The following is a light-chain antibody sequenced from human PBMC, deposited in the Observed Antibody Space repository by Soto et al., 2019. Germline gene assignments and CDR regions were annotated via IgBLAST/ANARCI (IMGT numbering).Light chain of an antibody. J-gene: IGKJ1*01. CDR2: GAS. Sequence: EIVLTQSPGTLSLSPGERATLSCRASQSVSTTYLACYQQKPGQAPRLLIYGASSRATGIPDRFSGSGSGTDFTLTISRLEPEDFAVYYCQQYGTSPRTFGQGTKV. CDR1: QSVSTTY. V-gene: IGKV3-20*01. CDR3: QQYGTSPRT.